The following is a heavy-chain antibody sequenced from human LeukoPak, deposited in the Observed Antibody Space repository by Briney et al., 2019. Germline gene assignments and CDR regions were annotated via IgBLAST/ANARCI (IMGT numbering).Heavy chain of an antibody. Sequence: GGSLGLSCAASGFTFSSYWMSWVRQAPGKGLEWVANIKQDGSEKYYVDSVKGRFTISRDNAKNSLYLQMNSLRAEDTAVYYCARVVAMIVRRWFDPWGQGTLVTVSS. V-gene: IGHV3-7*01. D-gene: IGHD3-22*01. J-gene: IGHJ5*02. CDR3: ARVVAMIVRRWFDP. CDR2: IKQDGSEK. CDR1: GFTFSSYW.